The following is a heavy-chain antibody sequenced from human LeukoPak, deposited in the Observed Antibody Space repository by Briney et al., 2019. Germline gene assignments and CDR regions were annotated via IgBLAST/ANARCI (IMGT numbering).Heavy chain of an antibody. Sequence: ASVKVSCKASGYTFTGYYMHWVRQAPGQGLEWMGWINPNSGGTNYARKFQGRVTMTRDTSISTAYMELSRLRSDDTAVYYCARDQAYYYDSSGYYGGFDYWGQGTLVTVSS. D-gene: IGHD3-22*01. CDR1: GYTFTGYY. CDR2: INPNSGGT. J-gene: IGHJ4*02. CDR3: ARDQAYYYDSSGYYGGFDY. V-gene: IGHV1-2*02.